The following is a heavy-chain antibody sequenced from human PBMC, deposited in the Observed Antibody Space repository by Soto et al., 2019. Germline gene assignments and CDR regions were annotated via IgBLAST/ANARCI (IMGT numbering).Heavy chain of an antibody. J-gene: IGHJ4*02. Sequence: GASVKVSFKASGGTFSSYAISWVRQAPGQGLEWMGGIIPIFGTANYAQKFQGRVTITADKSTSTAYMELSSLRSEDTAVYYCASKGAWYRDYFDYWGQGTLVTVS. CDR1: GGTFSSYA. CDR3: ASKGAWYRDYFDY. D-gene: IGHD6-13*01. CDR2: IIPIFGTA. V-gene: IGHV1-69*06.